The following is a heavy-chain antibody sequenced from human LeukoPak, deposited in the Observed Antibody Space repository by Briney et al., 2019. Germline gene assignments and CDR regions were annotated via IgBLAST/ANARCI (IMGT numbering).Heavy chain of an antibody. J-gene: IGHJ5*02. Sequence: GGSLRLSCAASGFTFSTYAMTWARQAPGKGLEWVSTVSGRTDRTYYPDSVKGRFTISRDNSKNTLDLQMNSLRAEDTAVYYCARGPWAYYGSGSYGWFDPWGQGTLVTVSS. CDR3: ARGPWAYYGSGSYGWFDP. V-gene: IGHV3-23*01. D-gene: IGHD3-10*01. CDR2: VSGRTDRT. CDR1: GFTFSTYA.